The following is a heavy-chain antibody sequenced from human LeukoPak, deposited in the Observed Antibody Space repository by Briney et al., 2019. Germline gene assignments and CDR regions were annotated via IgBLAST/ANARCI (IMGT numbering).Heavy chain of an antibody. CDR1: GGSISSYY. D-gene: IGHD4-17*01. Sequence: SETLSLTCTVSGGSISSYYWSWIRQPPGKGLEWIGYIYYSGSTNYNPSLKSRVTISVDTSENQFSLKLSSVTAADTAVYYCARDYGDYSSRTHNWFDPWGQGTLVTVSS. CDR3: ARDYGDYSSRTHNWFDP. V-gene: IGHV4-59*01. J-gene: IGHJ5*02. CDR2: IYYSGST.